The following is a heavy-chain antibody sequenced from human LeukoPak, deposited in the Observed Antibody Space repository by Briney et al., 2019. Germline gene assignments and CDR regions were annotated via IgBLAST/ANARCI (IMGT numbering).Heavy chain of an antibody. Sequence: PGGSLRLSCAASGFTFSDYGMHWVRQAPGKGLEWVAVIWYDGSNKYCADFVKGRFTISRDNSKNTLYLQMNSLRAEDTAVYYCARERRSGYDTLDSWGQGTLVTVSS. CDR2: IWYDGSNK. D-gene: IGHD5-12*01. CDR1: GFTFSDYG. J-gene: IGHJ4*02. V-gene: IGHV3-33*01. CDR3: ARERRSGYDTLDS.